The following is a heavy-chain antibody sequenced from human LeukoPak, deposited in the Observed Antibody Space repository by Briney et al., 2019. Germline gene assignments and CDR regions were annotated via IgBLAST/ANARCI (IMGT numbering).Heavy chain of an antibody. D-gene: IGHD2-2*01. V-gene: IGHV4-39*01. CDR1: GGSTSSSSYY. CDR3: ARRVGSSTTLNWFDP. CDR2: IYYSGST. J-gene: IGHJ5*02. Sequence: SETLSLTCTVSGGSTSSSSYYWGWIRQPPGKGLEWIGSIYYSGSTYYNPSLKSRVTISVDTSKNQFSLKLSSVTAADTAVYYCARRVGSSTTLNWFDPWGQGTLVTVSS.